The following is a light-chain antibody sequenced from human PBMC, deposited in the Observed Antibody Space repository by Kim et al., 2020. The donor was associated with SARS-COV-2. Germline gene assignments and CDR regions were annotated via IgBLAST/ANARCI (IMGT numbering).Light chain of an antibody. V-gene: IGKV1-12*01. J-gene: IGKJ4*01. CDR1: QDVITW. Sequence: ASVGDRVTITWRASQDVITWLAWYQQKPGKAPKLLVFASSSLQSGVPSRFSGSGYGTTFTLTIDSLQPDDFAVYYCQQAHSFPPTFGGGTKVDIK. CDR3: QQAHSFPPT. CDR2: ASS.